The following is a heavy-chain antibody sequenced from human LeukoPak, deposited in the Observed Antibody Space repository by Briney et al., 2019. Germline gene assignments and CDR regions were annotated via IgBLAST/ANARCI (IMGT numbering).Heavy chain of an antibody. CDR3: ARTGGYYYYYYMDV. V-gene: IGHV4-59*11. CDR1: GGSISSHY. J-gene: IGHJ6*03. Sequence: SETLSLTCTVSGGSISSHYWGWIRQPPGKGLEWIGYIYYSGSTNYNPSLKSRVTISVDTSKNQFSLKLSSVTAADTAVYYCARTGGYYYYYYMDVWGKGTTVTVSS. D-gene: IGHD7-27*01. CDR2: IYYSGST.